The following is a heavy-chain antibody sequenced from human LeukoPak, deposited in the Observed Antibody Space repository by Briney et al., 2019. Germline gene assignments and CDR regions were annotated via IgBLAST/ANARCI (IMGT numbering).Heavy chain of an antibody. CDR2: INHSGST. D-gene: IGHD3-3*01. V-gene: IGHV4-34*01. CDR1: GGSFSGYY. Sequence: SETLSLTCAVYGGSFSGYYWSWIRQPPGKGLVWIGEINHSGSTNYNPSLKSRVTISVDTSKNQFSLKLSSVTAADTAVYYCARDGDFWSGYYDYWGQGTLVTVSS. J-gene: IGHJ4*02. CDR3: ARDGDFWSGYYDY.